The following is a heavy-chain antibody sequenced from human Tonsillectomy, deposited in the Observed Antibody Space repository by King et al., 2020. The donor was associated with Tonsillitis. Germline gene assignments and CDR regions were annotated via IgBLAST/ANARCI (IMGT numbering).Heavy chain of an antibody. CDR2: IKQDGTVK. V-gene: IGHV3-7*04. CDR3: ARGVGATGGTRGDY. J-gene: IGHJ4*02. CDR1: GFTFSSHW. Sequence: VQLVESGGGLVQPGGALRLSCAASGFTFSSHWMSWVRQAPGKGLEWVANIKQDGTVKYFVEYVKGRFTISRDNAKNSLCLQMKSLRVEDTAVYYCARGVGATGGTRGDYWGQGTRVTVSA. D-gene: IGHD6-13*01.